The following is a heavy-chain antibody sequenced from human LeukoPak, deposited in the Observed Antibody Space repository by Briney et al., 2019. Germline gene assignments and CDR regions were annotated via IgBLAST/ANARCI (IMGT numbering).Heavy chain of an antibody. D-gene: IGHD4-17*01. CDR2: ISKDGNSI. CDR3: ARNDYGDYHFDY. J-gene: IGHJ4*02. CDR1: GLTFSLYA. V-gene: IGHV3-30-3*01. Sequence: PGGSLRLSCAASGLTFSLYAMHWVRQAPGKGLEWVAVISKDGNSIRYADSVKGRFTISRDNSKNALFLQLDNLRAEDTAIYYCARNDYGDYHFDYWGLGTLVTVSS.